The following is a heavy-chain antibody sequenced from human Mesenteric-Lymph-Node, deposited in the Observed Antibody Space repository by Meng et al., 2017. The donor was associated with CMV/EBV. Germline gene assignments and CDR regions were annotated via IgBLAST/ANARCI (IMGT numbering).Heavy chain of an antibody. Sequence: GESLKISCAASGFTFTNYVFHWVRQAPGKGLEWVSYISSSGSTIYYADSVKGRFTISRDNAKNSLYLQMNSLRAEDTAVYYCARIVPASYGMDVWGQGTTVTVSS. J-gene: IGHJ6*02. V-gene: IGHV3-48*03. D-gene: IGHD2-2*01. CDR3: ARIVPASYGMDV. CDR1: GFTFTNYV. CDR2: ISSSGSTI.